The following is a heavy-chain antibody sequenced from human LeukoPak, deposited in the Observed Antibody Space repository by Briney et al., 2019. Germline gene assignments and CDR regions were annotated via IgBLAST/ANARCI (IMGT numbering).Heavy chain of an antibody. CDR1: GFPFSSYM. Sequence: GGSLRLSCAASGFPFSSYMMHWVPHAPGKGLVWVSHITNDGTIRYADSVKGRFTISRDNAKNTLYLQMNSLRAEDTAVYYCARDWRGSLDYWGQGTLVTVSS. V-gene: IGHV3-74*01. CDR2: ITNDGTI. J-gene: IGHJ4*02. D-gene: IGHD1-26*01. CDR3: ARDWRGSLDY.